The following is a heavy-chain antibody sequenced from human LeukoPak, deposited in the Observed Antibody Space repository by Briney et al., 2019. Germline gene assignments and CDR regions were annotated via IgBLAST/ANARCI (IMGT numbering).Heavy chain of an antibody. J-gene: IGHJ3*02. D-gene: IGHD3-10*01. V-gene: IGHV3-66*01. CDR1: GFTVSSNY. CDR3: AKDLLLWFGEFPWIGDAFDI. Sequence: GGSLRLSCAASGFTVSSNYMSRVRQAPGKGLEWVSVIYSCGSTYYADSVKGRFTISRDNSKNTLYLQMNSLRAEDTAVYYCAKDLLLWFGEFPWIGDAFDIWGQGTMVTVSS. CDR2: IYSCGST.